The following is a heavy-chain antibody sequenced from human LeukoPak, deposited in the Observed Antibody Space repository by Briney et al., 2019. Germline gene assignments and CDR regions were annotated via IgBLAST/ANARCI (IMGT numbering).Heavy chain of an antibody. CDR1: GFTFRSYW. Sequence: GGSLRLSCAASGFTFRSYWMSWVRQAPGKGLEWVSAISGSGGSTYYADSVKGRFTISRDNSKNTLYLQMNSLRAEDTAVYYCARLTRHRLWCGELGDFDYWGQGTLVTVSS. D-gene: IGHD3-10*01. V-gene: IGHV3-23*01. CDR3: ARLTRHRLWCGELGDFDY. J-gene: IGHJ4*02. CDR2: ISGSGGST.